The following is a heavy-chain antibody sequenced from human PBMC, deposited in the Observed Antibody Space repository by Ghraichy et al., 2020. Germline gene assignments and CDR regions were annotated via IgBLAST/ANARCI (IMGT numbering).Heavy chain of an antibody. CDR2: ISGGGDST. D-gene: IGHD2-21*02. CDR3: AKDRRGVTAGYYGWFDP. Sequence: GGSLRLPCAVSGFTFSSYAMSWVRQAPGKGLEWVSAISGGGDSTYYADSVKGRFTISRDNSKNTLYLQMNSLRAEDTALYYCAKDRRGVTAGYYGWFDPWGQGTLVTVSS. CDR1: GFTFSSYA. J-gene: IGHJ5*02. V-gene: IGHV3-23*01.